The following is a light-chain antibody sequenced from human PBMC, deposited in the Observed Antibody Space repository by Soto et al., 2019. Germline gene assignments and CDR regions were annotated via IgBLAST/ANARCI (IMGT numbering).Light chain of an antibody. CDR3: QQCYTTRSIT. V-gene: IGKV1-39*01. CDR2: GAS. Sequence: DIPMTQSPSSLSASVGDRVTITCRASQSISEYLNWYQQKPGKAPRLLIFGASTLQSGVPSRFSGSGSGTEFTLTISSLQPEDFATYYCQQCYTTRSITFGQGTRLDI. CDR1: QSISEY. J-gene: IGKJ5*01.